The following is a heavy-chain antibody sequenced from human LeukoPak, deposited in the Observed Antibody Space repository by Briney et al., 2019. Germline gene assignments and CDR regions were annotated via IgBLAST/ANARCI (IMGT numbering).Heavy chain of an antibody. CDR1: GFTFSSYW. D-gene: IGHD6-6*01. Sequence: GGSLRLSCAASGFTFSSYWMSWVRQAPGKGLEWVANIRQDGSEKYYVDSVKGRFTISRDNAKNSLYLQVNSLGAEDTAVYYCASSSHYYYYMDVWGRGTTVTISS. CDR2: IRQDGSEK. V-gene: IGHV3-7*01. J-gene: IGHJ6*03. CDR3: ASSSHYYYYMDV.